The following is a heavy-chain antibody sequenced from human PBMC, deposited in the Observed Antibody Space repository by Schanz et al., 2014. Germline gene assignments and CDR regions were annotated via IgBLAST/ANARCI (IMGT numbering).Heavy chain of an antibody. CDR1: GFGFSSYS. V-gene: IGHV3-66*01. Sequence: DVQLLESGGGLVQPGGSLRLSCAASGFGFSSYSMNWVRQAPGKGLEWVSFIYIGGNTYYADSVKGRFTISRDNSKNTLYLQMNSLRAEDTAVYYCAKGRFGELSAFDIWGQGTMVTVSS. CDR3: AKGRFGELSAFDI. J-gene: IGHJ3*02. D-gene: IGHD3-10*01. CDR2: IYIGGNT.